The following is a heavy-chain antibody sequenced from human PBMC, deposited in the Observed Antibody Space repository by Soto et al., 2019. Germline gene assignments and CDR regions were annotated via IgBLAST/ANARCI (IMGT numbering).Heavy chain of an antibody. J-gene: IGHJ2*01. V-gene: IGHV1-69*12. CDR1: GGTFSSYA. CDR3: ARVVTLVKSFHYWYFDL. D-gene: IGHD6-13*01. Sequence: QVQLVQSGAEVKKPGSSVKVSCKASGGTFSSYAIIWVRQAPGQGLEWMGGIIPIFGTTNYAQKFQGRVTITADESTSTAYMELSRLRSQDTAMYYCARVVTLVKSFHYWYFDLWGRGTMVTVSS. CDR2: IIPIFGTT.